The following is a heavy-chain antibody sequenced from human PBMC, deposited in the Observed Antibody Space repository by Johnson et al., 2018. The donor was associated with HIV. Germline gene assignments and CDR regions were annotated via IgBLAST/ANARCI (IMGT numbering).Heavy chain of an antibody. J-gene: IGHJ3*02. CDR2: ISFDGTTK. CDR3: AKDGVLIGTNPDAFDI. D-gene: IGHD1-26*01. V-gene: IGHV3-30*19. Sequence: QVQLVESGGGVVQPGRSLRLSCAASGFTFSSYGMHWVRQAPGKGLEWVAFISFDGTTKYYADSVKGRFTISRDNSKNTMYLQMSSLRAEDTALYYCAKDGVLIGTNPDAFDIWGQGTMVTVSS. CDR1: GFTFSSYG.